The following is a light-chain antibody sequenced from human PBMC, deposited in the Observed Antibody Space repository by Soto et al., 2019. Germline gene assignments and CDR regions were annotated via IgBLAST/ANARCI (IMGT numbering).Light chain of an antibody. Sequence: QSVLTQPPSASGTPGQRVTMSCSGSSSNIGSNDVSWYQQFPGTAPKLLIYENNRRPSGVPDRFSGSKSGTSASLAISGLRSEDEADYYCAAWDDSLSGYVFGTGTKLTVL. J-gene: IGLJ1*01. CDR1: SSNIGSND. CDR3: AAWDDSLSGYV. V-gene: IGLV1-47*01. CDR2: ENN.